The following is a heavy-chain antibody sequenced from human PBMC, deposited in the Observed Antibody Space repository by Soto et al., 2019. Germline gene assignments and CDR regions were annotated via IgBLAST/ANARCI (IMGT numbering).Heavy chain of an antibody. CDR1: GYPFTSYG. Sequence: QGQLLQSGDELKTPGASVRVSCMASGYPFTSYGISWVRQAPGQGIDWVAWISAYNGKRDTAQKYQDRVPMTLETPTDTANMALGHLKSADKAVSYCAGGRKVDSIPDAFEIYGQGKKVKVS. CDR3: AGGRKVDSIPDAFEI. V-gene: IGHV1-18*01. D-gene: IGHD5-12*01. CDR2: ISAYNGKR. J-gene: IGHJ3*02.